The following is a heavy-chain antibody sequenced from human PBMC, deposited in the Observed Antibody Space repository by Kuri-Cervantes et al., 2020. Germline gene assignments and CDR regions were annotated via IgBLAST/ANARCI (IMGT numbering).Heavy chain of an antibody. V-gene: IGHV4-39*01. Sequence: SETLSLTCTVSGGSISSSSYYWGWIRQPPGKGLEWIGNIYYSGSTYYNPSLKSRVTISVDTSKNQFSLKLSSVTAADTAVYYCARLNYDSSGQRDYWGQGTLVTVSS. D-gene: IGHD3-22*01. J-gene: IGHJ4*02. CDR2: IYYSGST. CDR3: ARLNYDSSGQRDY. CDR1: GGSISSSSYY.